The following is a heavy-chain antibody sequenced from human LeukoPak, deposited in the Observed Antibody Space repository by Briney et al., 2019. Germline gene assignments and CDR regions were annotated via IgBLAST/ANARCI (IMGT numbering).Heavy chain of an antibody. CDR1: GGSISSGDYY. CDR2: IYYSGST. Sequence: PSETLSLTCTVFGGSISSGDYYWSWIRQPPGKGLEWIGYIYYSGSTYYNPSLKSRVTISVDTSKNQFSLKLSSVTAADTAVYYCARERYTRDFDYWGQGTLVTVSS. J-gene: IGHJ4*02. D-gene: IGHD3-16*02. CDR3: ARERYTRDFDY. V-gene: IGHV4-30-4*01.